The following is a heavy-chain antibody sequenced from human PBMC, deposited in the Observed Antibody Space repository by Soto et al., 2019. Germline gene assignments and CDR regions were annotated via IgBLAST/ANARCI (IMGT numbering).Heavy chain of an antibody. CDR2: IKQDGSEK. CDR3: ATAVAREVPGVVPSYGMDV. Sequence: PGGSLRLSCAASGITLSSYWMTWVRQTPGKGLEWVANIKQDGSEKYYVDSVKGRFTISRDNAKNSLYLQMSSLRAEDTAVYYCATAVAREVPGVVPSYGMDVWGRGTPVTVSS. CDR1: GITLSSYW. V-gene: IGHV3-7*03. D-gene: IGHD3-10*01. J-gene: IGHJ6*02.